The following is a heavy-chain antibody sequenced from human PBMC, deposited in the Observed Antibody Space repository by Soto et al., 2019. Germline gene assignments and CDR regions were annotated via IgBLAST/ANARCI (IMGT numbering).Heavy chain of an antibody. V-gene: IGHV4-59*01. Sequence: SETLSLTCTVSGGSISSYYWSWIRQPPGKGLEWIGYIYYSGSTNYNPSLKSRVTISVDTSKNQFSLKLGPVTAADTAVYYCARDGVPTHYYYYYGMDVWGQGTTVTVSS. J-gene: IGHJ6*02. CDR2: IYYSGST. D-gene: IGHD2-8*01. CDR3: ARDGVPTHYYYYYGMDV. CDR1: GGSISSYY.